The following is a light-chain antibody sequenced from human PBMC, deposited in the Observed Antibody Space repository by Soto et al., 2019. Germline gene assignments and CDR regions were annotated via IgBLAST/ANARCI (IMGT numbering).Light chain of an antibody. CDR2: GSD. CDR3: AAWDDSLNGWV. V-gene: IGLV1-44*01. Sequence: QSVLTQPPSASGTPGQRVTISCSGSSSNIGSNTVNWYQQLPGTAPKLLICGSDQRPSGVPDRFSGSKSGTSASLAISGLQSEDEADFYCAAWDDSLNGWVFGGGTQLTVL. CDR1: SSNIGSNT. J-gene: IGLJ3*02.